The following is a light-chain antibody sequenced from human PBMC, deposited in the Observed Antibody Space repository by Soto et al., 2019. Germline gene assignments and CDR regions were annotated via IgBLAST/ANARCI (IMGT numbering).Light chain of an antibody. J-gene: IGLJ1*01. CDR2: RNN. CDR1: SSNSGGYY. CDR3: AAWDDSLSGYV. Sequence: QSVLTQPPSASGTPGQRVTISCSGSSSNSGGYYVSWYQQRPGMAPKVLIYRNNQRPSGVPDRFSGSKSGTSASLAISGLRSDDEANYYCAAWDDSLSGYVFGTGTKLTVL. V-gene: IGLV1-47*01.